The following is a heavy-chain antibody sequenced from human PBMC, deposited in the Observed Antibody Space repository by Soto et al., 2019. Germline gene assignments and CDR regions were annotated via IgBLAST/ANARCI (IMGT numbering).Heavy chain of an antibody. CDR1: GYTFNIYA. CDR3: ARALGSPWIQLKFDH. CDR2: ISNGNT. Sequence: QVQLVQSGAELKKPGASVKVSCRTSGYTFNIYATHWLRQAPGQRPEWMGYISNGNTQFSGNFQGRLTFTRDTSASTAYMELSSLKSEDTAVYFCARALGSPWIQLKFDHWGQGTLVIVSS. V-gene: IGHV1-3*01. D-gene: IGHD5-18*01. J-gene: IGHJ4*02.